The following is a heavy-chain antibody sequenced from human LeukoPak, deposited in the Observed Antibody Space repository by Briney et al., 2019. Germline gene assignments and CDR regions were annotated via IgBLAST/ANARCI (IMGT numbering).Heavy chain of an antibody. V-gene: IGHV1-2*02. D-gene: IGHD3-9*01. CDR3: ARAYYDIAYYFDY. J-gene: IGHJ4*02. CDR1: GYTFTGYY. CDR2: INPNSGGT. Sequence: ASVKVSCKASGYTFTGYYMHWVRQAPGHGLEWMGWINPNSGGTNYAQKFQGRVTMARDTSISTAYMELSRLRSDDTAVYYCARAYYDIAYYFDYWGQGTLVTVSS.